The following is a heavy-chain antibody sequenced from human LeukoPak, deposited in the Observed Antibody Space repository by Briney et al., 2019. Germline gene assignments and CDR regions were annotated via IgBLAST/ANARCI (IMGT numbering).Heavy chain of an antibody. CDR2: TSPEGNEK. CDR3: FTGSAYYYDS. Sequence: GGSLRLSCVVSGSTVSRYAMQGVCQAPAKGLACVAVTSPEGNEKYYAYSVKGRFTISRDNSKNTVFLQMNSLSTEDTAVYSCFTGSAYYYDSWGQGTLVTVSS. V-gene: IGHV3-30*01. CDR1: GSTVSRYA. J-gene: IGHJ5*01. D-gene: IGHD3-22*01.